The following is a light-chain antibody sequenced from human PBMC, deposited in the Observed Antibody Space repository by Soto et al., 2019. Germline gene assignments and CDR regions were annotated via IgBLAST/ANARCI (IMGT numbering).Light chain of an antibody. CDR3: SSYTSSSTPHVV. J-gene: IGLJ2*01. CDR2: DVS. V-gene: IGLV2-14*01. Sequence: QSALTQPASVSGSPGQSITISCTGTSSDIGGYNYVSWYQQHPGKAPKLMIYDVSNRPSGVSNRFSGSKSGNTASLTISGLQAEDEADYYCSSYTSSSTPHVVFGGGTKLTVL. CDR1: SSDIGGYNY.